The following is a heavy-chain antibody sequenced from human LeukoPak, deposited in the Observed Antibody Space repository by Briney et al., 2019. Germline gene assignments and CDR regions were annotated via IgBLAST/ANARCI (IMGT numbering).Heavy chain of an antibody. CDR1: GFTFSDYY. CDR3: GRCSRSWYFPAP. D-gene: IGHD6-13*01. Sequence: GGTLRLSCAASGFTFSDYYMSWIRQAPGKGLEWVSYISYDGATIYYADSVKGRFTVSRDNAKNSLYLQMNSLRAEDTAVYYCGRCSRSWYFPAPWGQGTLVTVSS. J-gene: IGHJ5*02. V-gene: IGHV3-11*01. CDR2: ISYDGATI.